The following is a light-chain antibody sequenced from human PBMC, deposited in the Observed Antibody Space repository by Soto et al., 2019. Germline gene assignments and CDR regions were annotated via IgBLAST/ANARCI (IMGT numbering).Light chain of an antibody. V-gene: IGKV3-20*01. CDR3: QQYSSSPPIT. CDR2: GAS. CDR1: QSVSNNY. J-gene: IGKJ5*01. Sequence: EIVLTQSPGTLSLSPGERATLSCRASQSVSNNYLAWYQQKPGQAPRLLIYGASNRATGIPDRFSGSGSETDFTLTISRLEPEDFAVYYCQQYSSSPPITFGQGTRLEIK.